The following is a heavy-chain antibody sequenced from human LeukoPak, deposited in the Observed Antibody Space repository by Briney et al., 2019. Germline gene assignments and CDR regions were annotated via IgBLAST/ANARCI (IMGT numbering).Heavy chain of an antibody. CDR3: ARVRWFGELTIDY. CDR1: GYTFTGYY. Sequence: GASVKVSCKASGYTFTGYYMHWVRQAPGQGLEWMGWINPNSGGTNYAQKFQGRVTMTRDTSISTAHMELSRLRSDDTAVYYCARVRWFGELTIDYWGQGTLVTVSS. CDR2: INPNSGGT. D-gene: IGHD3-10*01. V-gene: IGHV1-2*02. J-gene: IGHJ4*02.